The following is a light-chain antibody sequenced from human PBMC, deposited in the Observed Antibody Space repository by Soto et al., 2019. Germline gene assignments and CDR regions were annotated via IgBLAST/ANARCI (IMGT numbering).Light chain of an antibody. J-gene: IGKJ2*01. Sequence: DIQMTQSPSTLSASVGDRVTTTCRASQSISSRLAWYQQRPGKAPNLLIYDASSLESGVPSRFSGSGSGTEFTLTINSLQPDDFATYYCQQYNTYSYTFGQGTKVDIK. CDR2: DAS. V-gene: IGKV1-5*01. CDR1: QSISSR. CDR3: QQYNTYSYT.